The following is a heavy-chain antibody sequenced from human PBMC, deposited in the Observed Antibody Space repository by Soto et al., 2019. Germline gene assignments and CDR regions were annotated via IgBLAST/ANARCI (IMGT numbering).Heavy chain of an antibody. Sequence: ASVKVSCKASGYTFTSYGISWVRQAPGQGLEWMGWISAYNGNTNYAQKLQGRVTRTTDTSTSTAYMELGSLRSDDTAVYYCARADTDIVVVPAAMVATYWGQRTLVTVSS. CDR3: ARADTDIVVVPAAMVATY. V-gene: IGHV1-18*01. J-gene: IGHJ4*02. CDR2: ISAYNGNT. D-gene: IGHD2-2*01. CDR1: GYTFTSYG.